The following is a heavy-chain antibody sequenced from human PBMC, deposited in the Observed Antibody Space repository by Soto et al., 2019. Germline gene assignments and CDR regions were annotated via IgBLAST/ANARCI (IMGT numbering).Heavy chain of an antibody. J-gene: IGHJ6*03. CDR1: DGYIGSSSYY. CDR2: IYYSGST. Sequence: SETKSDRKTVADGYIGSSSYYRGRISQPPGKGLEWIGSIYYSGSTYYNPSLKSRVTISVDTSKNQFSLKLSSVTAADTAVYYCARHGESDSGRVYYYYYFMDVRGKGTTVTGSS. D-gene: IGHD2-21*02. V-gene: IGHV4-39*01. CDR3: ARHGESDSGRVYYYYYFMDV.